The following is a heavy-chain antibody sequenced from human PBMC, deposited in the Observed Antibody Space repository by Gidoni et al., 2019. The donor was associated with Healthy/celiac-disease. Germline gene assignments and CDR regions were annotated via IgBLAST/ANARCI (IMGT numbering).Heavy chain of an antibody. Sequence: QVQLVQSGAEVKKPGSSVKVSCKASGGTFSSYAISWVRQAPGQGLEWMGGIIPIFGTANYAQKFQGRVTITADKSTSTAYMELSSLRSEDTAVYYCARVHRASNRHNYYDSSGPHLSAFDIWGQGTMVTVSS. V-gene: IGHV1-69*06. CDR3: ARVHRASNRHNYYDSSGPHLSAFDI. CDR1: GGTFSSYA. D-gene: IGHD3-22*01. CDR2: IIPIFGTA. J-gene: IGHJ3*02.